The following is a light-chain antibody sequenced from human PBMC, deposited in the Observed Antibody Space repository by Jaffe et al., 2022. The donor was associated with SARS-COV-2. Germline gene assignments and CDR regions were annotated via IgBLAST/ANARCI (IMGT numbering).Light chain of an antibody. V-gene: IGKV1-39*01. Sequence: DIQMAQSPPSLSASVGDRVTITCRASQSIATYLNWYQQKPGKAPNLLIYATSSLRSGAPSRFSGSGSGTDFTLTISSLQPEDFATYYCQQSYTTPVTFGGGTKVEIE. J-gene: IGKJ4*01. CDR2: ATS. CDR1: QSIATY. CDR3: QQSYTTPVT.